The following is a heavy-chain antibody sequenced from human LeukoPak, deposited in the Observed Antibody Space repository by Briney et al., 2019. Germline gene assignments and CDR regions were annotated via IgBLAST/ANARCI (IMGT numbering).Heavy chain of an antibody. CDR2: IYSGGST. Sequence: GGSLRLSCAASGFSVSSNYMSWVRQAPGKGLEWVSIIYSGGSTYYSDSMKGRFTISRDNSKNTLFLQMNSLRVEDTAVYYCARDVDYYDSGSREIQIHYWGQGTLVTVSS. D-gene: IGHD3-10*01. J-gene: IGHJ4*02. CDR1: GFSVSSNY. CDR3: ARDVDYYDSGSREIQIHY. V-gene: IGHV3-66*01.